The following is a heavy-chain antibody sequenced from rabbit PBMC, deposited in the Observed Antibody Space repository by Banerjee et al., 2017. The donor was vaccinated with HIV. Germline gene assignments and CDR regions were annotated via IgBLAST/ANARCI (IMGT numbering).Heavy chain of an antibody. J-gene: IGHJ4*01. Sequence: QSLEESGGDLVKPGASLTLTCTASGFTLSSYYYMCWVRQAPGKGLEWIGCIATGSGNTYYASWAKGRFTISKPSSTTVTLQMTSLTAADTATYFCARGGTGGYTYFNLWGQGTLVTVS. CDR3: ARGGTGGYTYFNL. V-gene: IGHV1S40*01. CDR2: IATGSGNT. D-gene: IGHD3-1*01. CDR1: GFTLSSYYY.